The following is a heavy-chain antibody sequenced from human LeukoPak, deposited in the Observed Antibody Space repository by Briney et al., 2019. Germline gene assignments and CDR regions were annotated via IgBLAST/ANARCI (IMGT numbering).Heavy chain of an antibody. D-gene: IGHD3-10*01. J-gene: IGHJ3*02. V-gene: IGHV3-30-3*01. CDR2: ISYDGCNK. Sequence: PGGSLRLSCAASGFTFSTYAMSWVRQAPGKGLEWVAVISYDGCNKYYADSVKGRFTISRDNSKNTLYLQMNSLRAEDTAVYYCAREGVRGVIKDAFDIWGQGTMVTVSS. CDR1: GFTFSTYA. CDR3: AREGVRGVIKDAFDI.